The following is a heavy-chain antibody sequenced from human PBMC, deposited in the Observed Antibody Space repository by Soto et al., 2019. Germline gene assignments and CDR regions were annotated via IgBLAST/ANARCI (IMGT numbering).Heavy chain of an antibody. V-gene: IGHV1-18*01. CDR2: ISAHNGNT. CDR3: ARGRYGDY. J-gene: IGHJ4*02. Sequence: QVHLVQSGAEVKKPGASVKVSCQASGYAFTTYGITWVRQAPGQGLEWMGWISAHNGNTNYAQKLPGRVTVTRDTSTSTAYMELRSLRSDATAVYYCARGRYGDYWGKGALVTVSS. CDR1: GYAFTTYG. D-gene: IGHD1-1*01.